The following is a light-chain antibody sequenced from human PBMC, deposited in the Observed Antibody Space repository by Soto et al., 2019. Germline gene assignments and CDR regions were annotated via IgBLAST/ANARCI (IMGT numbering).Light chain of an antibody. J-gene: IGKJ1*01. Sequence: DIVLTQSQGTLSLSPGERAPLSCRASQSVSSSYLAWYQQKPGQAPRLLIYGASSRATGIPDRFSGSGSGTDFTLTISRLEPEDFAVYYCQQYGSSPWTFGQRSKVDIK. CDR2: GAS. CDR3: QQYGSSPWT. V-gene: IGKV3-20*01. CDR1: QSVSSSY.